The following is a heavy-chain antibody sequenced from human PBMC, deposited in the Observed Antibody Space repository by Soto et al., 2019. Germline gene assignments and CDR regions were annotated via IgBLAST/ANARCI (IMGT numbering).Heavy chain of an antibody. Sequence: PVGSLRLSCAAPGCTFSSYGMHWFRQAPVKGLEWVAFISYDGSNKYYADSVKGRFTISRDNSKNTLYLQMNSLRAEDTAVYYCAKDLVEGPYDGVFYWGQGTLVTVSS. CDR2: ISYDGSNK. D-gene: IGHD3-22*01. V-gene: IGHV3-30*18. J-gene: IGHJ4*02. CDR1: GCTFSSYG. CDR3: AKDLVEGPYDGVFY.